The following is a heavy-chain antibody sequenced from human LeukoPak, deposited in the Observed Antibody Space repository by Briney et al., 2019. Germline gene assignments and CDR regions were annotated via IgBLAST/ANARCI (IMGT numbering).Heavy chain of an antibody. CDR1: DYSMSSGYY. CDR2: IHHSGST. CDR3: ATAGIKLWRRYFDY. Sequence: PSETLSLTCIVSDYSMSSGYYWGWIRQPPGKGLEWIESIHHSGSTYYNPSLKSRVTTSIDTSKNQFSLKLNSVTAADTAVYYCATAGIKLWRRYFDYWGQGILVTVSS. J-gene: IGHJ4*02. V-gene: IGHV4-38-2*02. D-gene: IGHD5-18*01.